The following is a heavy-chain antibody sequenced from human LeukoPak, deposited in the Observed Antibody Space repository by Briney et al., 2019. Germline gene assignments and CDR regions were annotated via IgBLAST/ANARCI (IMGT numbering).Heavy chain of an antibody. CDR2: INPNSGGT. V-gene: IGHV1-2*02. CDR1: GYTFAGYY. CDR3: AKDRLLLYYFDY. D-gene: IGHD2-21*01. Sequence: GASVKVSCKASGYTFAGYYMHWVRQAPGQGLEWMGWINPNSGGTNYAQKFQGRVTMTRDTSISTAYMELSRLRSDDTAVYYCAKDRLLLYYFDYWGQGTLVTVSS. J-gene: IGHJ4*02.